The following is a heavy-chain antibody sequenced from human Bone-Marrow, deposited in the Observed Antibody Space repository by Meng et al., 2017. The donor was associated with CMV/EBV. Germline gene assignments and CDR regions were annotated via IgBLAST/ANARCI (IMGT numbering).Heavy chain of an antibody. CDR2: INHSGST. V-gene: IGHV4-34*01. Sequence: YWSWIRQPPGKGLEWIGEINHSGSTNYNPSLKSRVTISVDTSKNQFSLKLSSVTAADTAVYYCARIIRRRDIVVVPATHPEGWFDPWGQGTLVTVSS. J-gene: IGHJ5*02. D-gene: IGHD2-2*01. CDR1: Y. CDR3: ARIIRRRDIVVVPATHPEGWFDP.